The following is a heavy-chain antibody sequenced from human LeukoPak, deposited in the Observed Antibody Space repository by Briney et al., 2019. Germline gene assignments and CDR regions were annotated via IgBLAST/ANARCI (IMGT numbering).Heavy chain of an antibody. Sequence: GGSLRLSCAASGFTFSSYSMIWVRQARGKGLVWVSSISSSSSYIYYADSVKGRFTISRDNAKNSLYLQMNSLRAEDTAVYYCARSHQLSDAFDIWGQGTMVTVSS. J-gene: IGHJ3*02. CDR2: ISSSSSYI. V-gene: IGHV3-21*01. CDR1: GFTFSSYS. CDR3: ARSHQLSDAFDI. D-gene: IGHD6-6*01.